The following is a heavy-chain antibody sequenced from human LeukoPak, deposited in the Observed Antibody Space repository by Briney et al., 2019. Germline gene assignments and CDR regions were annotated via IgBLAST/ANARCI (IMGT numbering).Heavy chain of an antibody. D-gene: IGHD6-19*01. CDR3: ARDFYSSGWTPDPYYYYGMDV. CDR2: INPNSGGT. CDR1: GYTFTGYY. Sequence: ASVKVSCKASGYTFTGYYMHWVRQAPGQGLEWMGWINPNSGGTNYAQRFQGRVTMTRDTSISTAYMELSRLRSDDTAVYYCARDFYSSGWTPDPYYYYGMDVWGQGTTVTVSS. V-gene: IGHV1-2*02. J-gene: IGHJ6*02.